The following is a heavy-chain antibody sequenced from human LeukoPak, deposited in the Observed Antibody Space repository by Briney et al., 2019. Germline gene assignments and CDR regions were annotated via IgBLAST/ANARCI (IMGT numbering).Heavy chain of an antibody. CDR3: TTDLVVVAVTGFDP. Sequence: GGSLRLSCAASGFTFSSYAMSWVRQAPGKGLEWVSAISGSGGSTYYADSVKGRFTISRDNSKNTLYLQMNSLKTEDTAVYYCTTDLVVVAVTGFDPWGQGTLVTVSS. D-gene: IGHD2-15*01. CDR2: ISGSGGST. CDR1: GFTFSSYA. J-gene: IGHJ5*02. V-gene: IGHV3-23*01.